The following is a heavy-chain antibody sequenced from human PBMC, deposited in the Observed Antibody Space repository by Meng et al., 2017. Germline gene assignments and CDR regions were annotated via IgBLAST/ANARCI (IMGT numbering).Heavy chain of an antibody. CDR2: IIPIFGTA. Sequence: QGQLVQSGAEVKKPGSSVKVSCKASGGTFSSYAISLVRQAPGQGLEWMGGIIPIFGTANYAQKFQGRVTITADKSTSTAYMELSSLRSEDTAVYYCARSTPCSGGSCYSLDWFDPWGQGTLVTVSS. J-gene: IGHJ5*02. CDR3: ARSTPCSGGSCYSLDWFDP. V-gene: IGHV1-69*06. CDR1: GGTFSSYA. D-gene: IGHD2-15*01.